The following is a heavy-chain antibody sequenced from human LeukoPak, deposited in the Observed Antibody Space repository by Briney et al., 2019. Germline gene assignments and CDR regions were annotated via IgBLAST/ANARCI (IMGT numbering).Heavy chain of an antibody. J-gene: IGHJ4*02. V-gene: IGHV4-59*08. CDR2: IYYSGST. D-gene: IGHD5-12*01. CDR1: GGSISSYY. Sequence: SETLSLTCTVSGGSISSYYWSWIRQPPGKGLEWIGYIYYSGSTNYNPSLKSRVTISVDTSKNQFSLKLSPVTAADTAVYYCARRSARRDGYNYFDYWGQGTLVTVSS. CDR3: ARRSARRDGYNYFDY.